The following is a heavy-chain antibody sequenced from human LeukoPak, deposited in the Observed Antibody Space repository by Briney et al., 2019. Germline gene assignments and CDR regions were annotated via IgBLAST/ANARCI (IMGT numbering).Heavy chain of an antibody. CDR2: ISYDGSDD. CDR3: ARGGGYCSSTSCYNSGWFDP. V-gene: IGHV3-30*10. D-gene: IGHD2-2*02. Sequence: GGSLRLSCAASGFMFSRYAMHWVRQAPGKGLEWVAVISYDGSDDYYTDSVKGRFTISRDNSKNTLYLQINSLRAEDTAVYYCARGGGYCSSTSCYNSGWFDPWGQGTLVTVS. CDR1: GFMFSRYA. J-gene: IGHJ5*02.